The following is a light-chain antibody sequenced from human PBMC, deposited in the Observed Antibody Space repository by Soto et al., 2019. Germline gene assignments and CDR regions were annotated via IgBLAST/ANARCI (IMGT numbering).Light chain of an antibody. Sequence: QSVLTQPASVSGSLGQSITISCTGTSSDVGGYNYVSWYQQHPGKAPKLMIYEVSNRPSGVSKRFSGSKSGNTASLTISGLQAEDEADYYCSSYTSSITYVFGTGTKVTVL. V-gene: IGLV2-14*01. CDR1: SSDVGGYNY. J-gene: IGLJ1*01. CDR2: EVS. CDR3: SSYTSSITYV.